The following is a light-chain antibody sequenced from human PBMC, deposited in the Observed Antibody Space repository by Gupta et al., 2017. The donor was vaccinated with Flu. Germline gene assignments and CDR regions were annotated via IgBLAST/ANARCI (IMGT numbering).Light chain of an antibody. V-gene: IGKV3-20*01. CDR2: SAS. J-gene: IGKJ2*03. CDR3: QQYGSSPYS. Sequence: EIVLTQSPGTLSLSPGERATLSCRASQSVSSSYLAWYQQKPGQAPRLLIYSASSRATGIPDRFSGSGSGTDFTLTISRLEPEDFAVYDCQQYGSSPYSFGQGPKLEIK. CDR1: QSVSSSY.